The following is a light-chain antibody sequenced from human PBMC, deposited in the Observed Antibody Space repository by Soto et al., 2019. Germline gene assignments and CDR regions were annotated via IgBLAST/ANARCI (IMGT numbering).Light chain of an antibody. Sequence: QSALTQPRSVSGSPGQSVTFSCTGTSGDIGAYNYVSWYQFHPGKAPKMIIYDVNKRPSGVPDRFSGSKSGNTASLTISWLQAEDEADYYCCSYAHTTRVFRGGTQLTGL. CDR3: CSYAHTTRV. CDR2: DVN. CDR1: SGDIGAYNY. J-gene: IGLJ3*02. V-gene: IGLV2-11*01.